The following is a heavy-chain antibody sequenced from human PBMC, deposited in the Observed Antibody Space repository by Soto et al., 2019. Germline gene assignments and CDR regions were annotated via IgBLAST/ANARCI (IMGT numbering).Heavy chain of an antibody. D-gene: IGHD2-15*01. V-gene: IGHV3-30-3*01. J-gene: IGHJ4*02. CDR1: GFTFSSYA. Sequence: PGGSLRLSCAASGFTFSSYAMHWVRQAPGKGLEWVAVISYDGSNKYYADSVKGQFTISRDNSKNTLYLQMNSLRAEDTAVYYCARDPHLRDIVVVVADYFDYWGQGPLVTV. CDR3: ARDPHLRDIVVVVADYFDY. CDR2: ISYDGSNK.